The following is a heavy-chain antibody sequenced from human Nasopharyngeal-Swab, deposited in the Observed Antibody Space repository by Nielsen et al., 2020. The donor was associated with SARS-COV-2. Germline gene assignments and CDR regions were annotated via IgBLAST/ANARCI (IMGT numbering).Heavy chain of an antibody. J-gene: IGHJ4*02. CDR3: ARVVRSSWSDGFDY. V-gene: IGHV4-4*07. Sequence: SETLSLTCSVSVGFISSYYWRWIRQPAGKGLEWIGRIYTTGSNNYNPSLKSRVPIPVDTSKNQSSLKLNSVTAADTAVYYCARVVRSSWSDGFDYWGQGTLVTVSS. CDR1: VGFISSYY. CDR2: IYTTGSN. D-gene: IGHD6-13*01.